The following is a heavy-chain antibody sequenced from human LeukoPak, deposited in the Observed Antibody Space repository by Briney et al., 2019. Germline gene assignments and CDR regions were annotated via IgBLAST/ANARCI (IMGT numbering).Heavy chain of an antibody. J-gene: IGHJ4*02. CDR2: ISAYNGNT. Sequence: GASVKVSCKASGYTFTSYGISWVRQAPGQGLEWMGWISAYNGNTNYAQKLQGRVTMSTDTSTSTAYMELRSLRSDDTAVYYCARDVSPVVVVAATRVFDYWGQGTLVTVSS. D-gene: IGHD2-15*01. V-gene: IGHV1-18*01. CDR3: ARDVSPVVVVAATRVFDY. CDR1: GYTFTSYG.